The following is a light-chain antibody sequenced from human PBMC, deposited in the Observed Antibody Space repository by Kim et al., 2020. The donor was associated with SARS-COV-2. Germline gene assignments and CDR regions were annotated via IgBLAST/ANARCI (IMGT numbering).Light chain of an antibody. CDR1: QSLLHNDGKTY. CDR3: MQTVELPRT. Sequence: EIMVTQTPLSLSVTPGQTASISCKSTQSLLHNDGKTYLQWYLQKPGQAPQLLIYEVSKRFSGVPERISGSGSGTLFTLKVSRVEAEDAGLYFCMQTVELPRTFGQGTKVDIK. CDR2: EVS. J-gene: IGKJ1*01. V-gene: IGKV2D-29*01.